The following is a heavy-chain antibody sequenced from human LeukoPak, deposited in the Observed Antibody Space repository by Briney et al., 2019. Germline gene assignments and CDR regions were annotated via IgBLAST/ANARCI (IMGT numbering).Heavy chain of an antibody. CDR1: GFTFSSYD. V-gene: IGHV3-13*01. Sequence: QPGGSLRLSCAASGFTFSSYDLYWVRQATGKGLEWVSGIGTAGDTYYRGSAKGRFTISRENAKNSLYLQMNSLRAGDTAVYYCARDRQGRGFDYWGQGTLVTVSS. CDR3: ARDRQGRGFDY. CDR2: IGTAGDT. D-gene: IGHD3-16*01. J-gene: IGHJ4*02.